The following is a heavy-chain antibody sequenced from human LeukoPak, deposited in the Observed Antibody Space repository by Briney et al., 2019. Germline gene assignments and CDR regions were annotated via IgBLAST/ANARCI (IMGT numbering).Heavy chain of an antibody. Sequence: GGSLRLSCAASGFTFSDSAMSWVGKAPGKGLEWVSVISGSGSSTNYADCEKGRFTISRDKSKNTLYLQMDSLRAEDTAVYVCTRRGVTRFYDDWGQGTLVTVSS. CDR2: ISGSGSST. CDR1: GFTFSDSA. D-gene: IGHD3-10*01. V-gene: IGHV3-23*01. CDR3: TRRGVTRFYDD. J-gene: IGHJ4*02.